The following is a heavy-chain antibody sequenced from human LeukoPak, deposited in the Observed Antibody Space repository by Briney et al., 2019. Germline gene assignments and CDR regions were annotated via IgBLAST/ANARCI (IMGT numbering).Heavy chain of an antibody. J-gene: IGHJ4*02. V-gene: IGHV4-59*12. CDR3: AKDRGQHWLMSFEY. CDR2: IYYSGST. Sequence: PSETLSLTCTVSGASISSYYWSWIRQPPGKGLEWIGYIYYSGSTNYNPSLKSRVTISVDMSKNQFSLKLSSVTAADTAVYYCAKDRGQHWLMSFEYWGQGTLVTVSS. D-gene: IGHD3-9*01. CDR1: GASISSYY.